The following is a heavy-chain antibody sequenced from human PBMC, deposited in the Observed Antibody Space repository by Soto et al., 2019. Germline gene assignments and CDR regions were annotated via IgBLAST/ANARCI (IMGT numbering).Heavy chain of an antibody. CDR1: GGSISSYY. D-gene: IGHD3-10*01. V-gene: IGHV4-59*01. CDR3: ARVDLWFGEKYGMDV. CDR2: VYYSGST. J-gene: IGHJ6*02. Sequence: QVQLQESGPGLVKPSETLSLTCTVSGGSISSYYWSWIRQPPGKGLEWIGYVYYSGSTNYNPSLKSRVTISVDPYKNQFSLKLSSVTAADTAVYYCARVDLWFGEKYGMDVWGQGTTVIVSS.